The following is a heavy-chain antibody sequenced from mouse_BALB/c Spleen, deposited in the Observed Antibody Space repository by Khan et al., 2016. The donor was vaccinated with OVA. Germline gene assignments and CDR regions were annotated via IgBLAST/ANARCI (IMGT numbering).Heavy chain of an antibody. CDR1: GCTFTAYD. V-gene: IGHV1S56*01. J-gene: IGHJ4*01. CDR2: IYPGVGST. D-gene: IGHD2-4*01. Sequence: QVQLQQSGPELVKPGALVKISCKASGCTFTAYDINWVRQRPGQGPEWIGWIYPGVGSTKYNENFMGKATLTADTSSNTAYMQLSSLTTEKTAVYFCAREGLRGVAIDYWGQGTSVSVSS. CDR3: AREGLRGVAIDY.